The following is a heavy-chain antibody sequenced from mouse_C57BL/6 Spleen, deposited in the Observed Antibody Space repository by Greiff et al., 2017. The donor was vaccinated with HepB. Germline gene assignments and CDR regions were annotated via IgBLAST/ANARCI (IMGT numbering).Heavy chain of an antibody. CDR2: ISGGGGNT. CDR3: ARHTGY. CDR1: GFTFSSYT. D-gene: IGHD4-1*01. Sequence: EVQLVESGGGLVKPGGSLKLSCAASGFTFSSYTMSWVRQTPEKRLEWVATISGGGGNTYYSDSVKGRFTISRDNAKNTLYLQMSSLRSEDTALYYCARHTGYWGQGTTLTVSS. J-gene: IGHJ2*01. V-gene: IGHV5-9*01.